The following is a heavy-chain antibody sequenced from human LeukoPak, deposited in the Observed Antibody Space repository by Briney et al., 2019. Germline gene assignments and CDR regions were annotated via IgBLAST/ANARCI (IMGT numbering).Heavy chain of an antibody. V-gene: IGHV1-18*01. CDR3: ARVISDTVAGRNWFDP. J-gene: IGHJ5*02. Sequence: ASVKVSCKASGYTFTNYGISWVRQAPGQGLEWMGWISGYNGKTNYAQKLQGRVTMTTDTSTSTAYMELRSLRSDDTAVYYCARVISDTVAGRNWFDPWGQGTLVTVSS. CDR2: ISGYNGKT. CDR1: GYTFTNYG. D-gene: IGHD6-19*01.